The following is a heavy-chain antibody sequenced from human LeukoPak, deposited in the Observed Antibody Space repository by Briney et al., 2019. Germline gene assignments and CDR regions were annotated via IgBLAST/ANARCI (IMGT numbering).Heavy chain of an antibody. Sequence: SETLSLTCTVSGGSISNYYWSWIRQPAGKGLEWIGRIYTSGSTNYNPSLKSRVTISVDTSKNQFSLKLSSVTAADTAVYYCASGSYYSRRFDYWGQGTLVTVSS. D-gene: IGHD1-26*01. CDR1: GGSISNYY. V-gene: IGHV4-4*07. CDR3: ASGSYYSRRFDY. CDR2: IYTSGST. J-gene: IGHJ4*02.